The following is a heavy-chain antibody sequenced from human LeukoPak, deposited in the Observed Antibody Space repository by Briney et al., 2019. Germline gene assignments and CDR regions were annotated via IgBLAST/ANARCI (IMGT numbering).Heavy chain of an antibody. CDR3: ARDQRFRESHYYYYYYMDV. CDR1: VFTFSDYY. Sequence: GGSLRLSCAASVFTFSDYYMSWIRQAPGKGLEWVSYISSSGSTIYYADSVKGRFTISRDNAKNSLYLQMNSLRAADTARYDCARDQRFRESHYYYYYYMDVWGKGTTVTVSS. CDR2: ISSSGSTI. J-gene: IGHJ6*03. V-gene: IGHV3-11*01. D-gene: IGHD3-10*01.